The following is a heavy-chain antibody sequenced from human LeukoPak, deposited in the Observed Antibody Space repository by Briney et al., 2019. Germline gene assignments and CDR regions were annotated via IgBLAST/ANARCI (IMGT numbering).Heavy chain of an antibody. CDR3: ARDRVAVAGFVRPYDY. Sequence: TGGSLRLSCAASGFTFSSYAMSWVRQAPGKGLEWVSAISGSGGSTYYADSVKGRFTISRDNSKNTLYLQMNSLRAEDTAVYYCARDRVAVAGFVRPYDYWGQGTLVTVSS. J-gene: IGHJ4*02. V-gene: IGHV3-23*01. CDR2: ISGSGGST. D-gene: IGHD6-19*01. CDR1: GFTFSSYA.